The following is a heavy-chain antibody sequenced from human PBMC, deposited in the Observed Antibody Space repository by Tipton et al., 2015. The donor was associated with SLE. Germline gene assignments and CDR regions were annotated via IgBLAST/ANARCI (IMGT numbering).Heavy chain of an antibody. Sequence: RSLRLSCAASGFTFSSYGMHWVRQAPGKGLEWVAVISYDGSNKYYADSVKGRFTISRDNSKNTLYLQMNSLRAEDTAVYYCAGSGYYGFWSGYFDYWGQGTLVTVSS. D-gene: IGHD3-3*01. J-gene: IGHJ4*02. CDR3: AGSGYYGFWSGYFDY. CDR2: ISYDGSNK. CDR1: GFTFSSYG. V-gene: IGHV3-30*19.